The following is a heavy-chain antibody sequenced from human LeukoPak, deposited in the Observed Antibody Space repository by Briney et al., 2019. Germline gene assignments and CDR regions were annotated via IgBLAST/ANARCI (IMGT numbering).Heavy chain of an antibody. CDR3: ARLYLPYTSAWYGSAFDI. Sequence: GESLKISCKSSGYRFTSYWIAWVRPMPGKGLGWMGILYPGDSDNRYSPSFQGQVTISDDRSITTAYLQWSSLKASDTAMYYCARLYLPYTSAWYGSAFDIWGQGTVVTVSS. D-gene: IGHD6-13*01. V-gene: IGHV5-51*01. CDR1: GYRFTSYW. CDR2: LYPGDSDN. J-gene: IGHJ3*02.